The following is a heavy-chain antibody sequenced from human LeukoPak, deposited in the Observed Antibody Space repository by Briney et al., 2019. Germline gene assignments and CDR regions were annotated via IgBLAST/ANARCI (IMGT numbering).Heavy chain of an antibody. CDR3: ASNAYSSGWYYFDY. CDR2: IYRGGST. D-gene: IGHD6-13*01. CDR1: GFTVSSNY. V-gene: IGHV3-53*01. Sequence: GGSLRLSCAASGFTVSSNYMSWVRQAPGKGLEWVSVIYRGGSTYYTDSVKGRFTISRDNSENTLHLQMNSLRAEDTAVYYCASNAYSSGWYYFDYWGQGTLVTVSS. J-gene: IGHJ4*02.